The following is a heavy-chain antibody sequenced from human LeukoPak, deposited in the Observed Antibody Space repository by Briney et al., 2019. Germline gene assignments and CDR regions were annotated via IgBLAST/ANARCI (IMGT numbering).Heavy chain of an antibody. CDR1: GFTFSSSW. Sequence: GGSPRLSCAASGFTFSSSWMSWDREAPGKGLQWVANIKQDGSEIYYVDSVRGRFTISRDNAKNSLYLQMNSLRAEDTAVYYCTRNYYWGQGTLVTVSS. J-gene: IGHJ4*02. CDR2: IKQDGSEI. V-gene: IGHV3-7*01. CDR3: TRNYY.